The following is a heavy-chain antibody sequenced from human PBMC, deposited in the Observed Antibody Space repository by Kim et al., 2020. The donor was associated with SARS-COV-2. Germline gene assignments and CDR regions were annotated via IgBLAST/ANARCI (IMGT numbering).Heavy chain of an antibody. J-gene: IGHJ4*02. D-gene: IGHD6-19*01. Sequence: IYYADSVQGRFTISRDNAKNSLYLQMNSLRAEDTAVYYCARVGIAVAIDYWGQGTLVTVSS. V-gene: IGHV3-21*01. CDR3: ARVGIAVAIDY. CDR2: I.